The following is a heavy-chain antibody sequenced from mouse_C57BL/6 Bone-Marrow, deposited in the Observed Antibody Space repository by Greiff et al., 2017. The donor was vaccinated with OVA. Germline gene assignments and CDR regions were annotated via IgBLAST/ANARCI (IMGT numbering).Heavy chain of an antibody. D-gene: IGHD1-1*01. Sequence: QVQLQQSGAELVKPGASVKISCKASGYAFSSYWMTWVKQRPGKGLEWIGQIYPGDGDTNYNGKFKGKATLTADKSSSTAYMQLSSLTSEDSAVYFCARAPSYYGSFDYWGQGTTLTVSS. J-gene: IGHJ2*01. CDR1: GYAFSSYW. CDR3: ARAPSYYGSFDY. V-gene: IGHV1-80*01. CDR2: IYPGDGDT.